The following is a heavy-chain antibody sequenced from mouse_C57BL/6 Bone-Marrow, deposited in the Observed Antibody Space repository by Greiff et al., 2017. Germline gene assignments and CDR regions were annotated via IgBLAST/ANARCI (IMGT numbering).Heavy chain of an antibody. CDR1: GYTFTDYE. CDR2: IDPETGGT. V-gene: IGHV1-15*01. J-gene: IGHJ4*01. CDR3: TRPSTTVVALDY. D-gene: IGHD1-1*01. Sequence: QVQLQQSGAELVRPGASVTLSCKASGYTFTDYEMHWVKQTPVHGLEWIGAIDPETGGTAYNQKFKGKAILTADKSSSTAYMGLRSLTSEDSAVYYCTRPSTTVVALDYWGQGTSVTVSS.